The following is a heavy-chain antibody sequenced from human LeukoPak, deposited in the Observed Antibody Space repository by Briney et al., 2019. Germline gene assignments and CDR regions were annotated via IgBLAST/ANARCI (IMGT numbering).Heavy chain of an antibody. Sequence: SETLSLTCAVSGGSISSYYLSWIRQPAGKGLEWIERIYASGGTNYNPSLKSRVTMSVDTSRNQFSLKLSSVTAADTAVYYCARDVGPKYDFWSGYYYIGPPIFDYWGQGTLVTVSS. CDR1: GGSISSYY. D-gene: IGHD3-3*01. J-gene: IGHJ4*02. CDR3: ARDVGPKYDFWSGYYYIGPPIFDY. CDR2: IYASGGT. V-gene: IGHV4-4*07.